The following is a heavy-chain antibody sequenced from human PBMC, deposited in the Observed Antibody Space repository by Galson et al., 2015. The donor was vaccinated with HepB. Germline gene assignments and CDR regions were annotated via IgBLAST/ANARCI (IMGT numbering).Heavy chain of an antibody. CDR1: GYTFTSYG. D-gene: IGHD5-12*01. J-gene: IGHJ6*02. V-gene: IGHV1-18*01. CDR2: ISAYNGNT. CDR3: ARADWSGYDRYYYYGMDV. Sequence: SVKVSCKASGYTFTSYGISWVRQAPGQGLEWMGWISAYNGNTNYAQKLQGRVTMTTDTSTSTAYMELRSLRSDDTAVYYCARADWSGYDRYYYYGMDVWGQGTTVTVSS.